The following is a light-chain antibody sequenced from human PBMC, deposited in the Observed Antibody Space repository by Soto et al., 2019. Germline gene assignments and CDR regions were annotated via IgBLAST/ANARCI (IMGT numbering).Light chain of an antibody. J-gene: IGKJ5*01. CDR2: GAS. CDR1: QSVRSTY. Sequence: ETVLTQSPGTLSLSPGERATLSCRASQSVRSTYLVWYQQKPGQAPRLLIYGASNRATGIPDRFSGRGSGTDFTLTISRLEPEDFAVYLCQQYGSSPRPFGQGTRLE. V-gene: IGKV3-20*01. CDR3: QQYGSSPRP.